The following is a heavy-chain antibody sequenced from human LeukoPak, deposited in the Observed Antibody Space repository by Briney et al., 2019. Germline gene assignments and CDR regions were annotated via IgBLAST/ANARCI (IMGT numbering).Heavy chain of an antibody. CDR2: INDDTP. D-gene: IGHD3-3*01. CDR1: GFYFNTYS. Sequence: GGSLRLSCTTSGFYFNTYSMSWVRQAPGKGLEWVSAINDDTPYYTYSVKGRVTVSRDNSKDTLYLHLNSLRAEDTAIYYCAKEHDLWHEQGNWFDTWGQGVLVTVSS. CDR3: AKEHDLWHEQGNWFDT. V-gene: IGHV3-23*01. J-gene: IGHJ5*02.